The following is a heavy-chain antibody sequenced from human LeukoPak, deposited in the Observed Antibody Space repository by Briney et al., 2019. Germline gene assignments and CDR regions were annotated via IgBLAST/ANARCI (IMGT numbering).Heavy chain of an antibody. CDR2: ISGSGGST. CDR1: GFTFSSYG. J-gene: IGHJ3*02. D-gene: IGHD5-18*01. V-gene: IGHV3-23*01. Sequence: GGSLRLSCAASGFTFSSYGMSWVRQAPGKGLEWVSAISGSGGSTYYADSVKGRFTISRDNSKNTLYLQMNSLRAEDTAVYYCAKDRIQLWLKDAFDIWGQGTMVTVSS. CDR3: AKDRIQLWLKDAFDI.